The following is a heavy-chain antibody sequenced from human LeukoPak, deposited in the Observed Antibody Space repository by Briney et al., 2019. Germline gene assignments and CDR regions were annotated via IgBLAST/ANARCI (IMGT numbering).Heavy chain of an antibody. Sequence: AASVKVSCKASGYTFTSYGISWVRQAPGQGLEWMGRIIPILGIANCAQKFQGRVTITADESTSTAYMELSSLRSEDTAVYYCARDRGYSYGFDYWGQGTLVTVSS. J-gene: IGHJ4*02. CDR3: ARDRGYSYGFDY. CDR2: IIPILGIA. CDR1: GYTFTSYG. D-gene: IGHD5-18*01. V-gene: IGHV1-69*04.